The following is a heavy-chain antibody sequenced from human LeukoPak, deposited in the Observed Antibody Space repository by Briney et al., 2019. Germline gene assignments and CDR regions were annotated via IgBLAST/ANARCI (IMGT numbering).Heavy chain of an antibody. CDR1: GFTFSSYS. CDR3: ARGHYDVLAASYKWTPDY. V-gene: IGHV3-21*01. J-gene: IGHJ4*02. CDR2: ITSGGDYI. D-gene: IGHD3-9*01. Sequence: GGSLTLSCAVSGFTFSSYSMNWVRQAPGKGLEWVSSITSGGDYIYYADSVKGRFTTSRDYAKNSLSLQLNSLRVEDTAVYYCARGHYDVLAASYKWTPDYWGQGTLVTVSS.